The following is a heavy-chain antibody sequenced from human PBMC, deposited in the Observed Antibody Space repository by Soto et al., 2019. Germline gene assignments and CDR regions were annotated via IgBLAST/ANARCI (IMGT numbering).Heavy chain of an antibody. J-gene: IGHJ4*02. CDR2: INLSDGST. CDR1: GYSFTTYY. D-gene: IGHD2-2*01. CDR3: AREGKPAATGRTFDY. Sequence: QVHLVQSGAEVKKPGASVKVSCKASGYSFTTYYMHWVRQAPGQGLEWMGIINLSDGSTSYAQKFQGRVTVTRGTSTSTVYMELGSLRSEDTAVYYCAREGKPAATGRTFDYWGQGTLVTVSS. V-gene: IGHV1-46*01.